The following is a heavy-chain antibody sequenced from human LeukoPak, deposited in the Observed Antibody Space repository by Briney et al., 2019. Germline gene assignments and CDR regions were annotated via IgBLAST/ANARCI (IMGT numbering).Heavy chain of an antibody. Sequence: PSETLSLTCTVSGGSISSSSYYWGWIRQPPGKGLEWIGSIYYSGSTYYNPSLKSRVTISVDTSKNQFSLRLSSVTAAHTGVYYCARDGLVADTAMAYYLDYWGRGPLVTVSS. CDR1: GGSISSSSYY. D-gene: IGHD5-18*01. CDR2: IYYSGST. V-gene: IGHV4-39*07. J-gene: IGHJ4*02. CDR3: ARDGLVADTAMAYYLDY.